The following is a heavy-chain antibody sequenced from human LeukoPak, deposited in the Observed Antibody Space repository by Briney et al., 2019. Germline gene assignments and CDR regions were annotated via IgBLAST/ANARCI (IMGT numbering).Heavy chain of an antibody. D-gene: IGHD4/OR15-4a*01. Sequence: SETLSLTRTVSGGSIRSYYWSWIRQPAGKGLEWIGRIYTSGSTNYNPSLKSRVTMSEDTSKNQFSLKLSSVTAADTAVYYCARGRTGADFDYWGQGTPVTVSS. CDR3: ARGRTGADFDY. V-gene: IGHV4-4*07. CDR2: IYTSGST. J-gene: IGHJ4*02. CDR1: GGSIRSYY.